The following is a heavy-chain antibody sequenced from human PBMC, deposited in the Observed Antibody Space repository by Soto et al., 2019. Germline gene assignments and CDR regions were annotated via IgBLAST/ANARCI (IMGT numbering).Heavy chain of an antibody. V-gene: IGHV4-39*01. CDR3: APQEVGGRYAYPFDP. CDR1: GGSISSSNYY. Sequence: QLQLQESGPGLVKPSETLSLTCTVSGGSISSSNYYWGWIRQPPGKGLEWIGSNSGSTYYNPSLKSRATISVDTSKHQFSLKLSSVTAAGTAVHYCAPQEVGGRYAYPFDPRGQGTLVTVSS. D-gene: IGHD1-26*01. CDR2: NSGST. J-gene: IGHJ5*02.